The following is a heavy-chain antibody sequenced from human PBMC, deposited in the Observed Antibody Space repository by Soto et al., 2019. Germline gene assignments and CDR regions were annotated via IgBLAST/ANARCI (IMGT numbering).Heavy chain of an antibody. J-gene: IGHJ4*02. D-gene: IGHD6-19*01. V-gene: IGHV3-48*02. CDR2: ITSDTKTI. CDR3: ARSVEGHFDY. Sequence: EVQLVESGGDLVQRGGSLRLSCVASGFTFSVYSMNWVRQAPGKGLEWFSYITSDTKTIKYADSVKGRFTISRDNAKNSVYLQMNSLRDEDTAVYYCARSVEGHFDYWGQGTLVTVYS. CDR1: GFTFSVYS.